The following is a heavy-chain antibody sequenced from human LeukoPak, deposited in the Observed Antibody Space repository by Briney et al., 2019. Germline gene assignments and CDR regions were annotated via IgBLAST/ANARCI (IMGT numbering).Heavy chain of an antibody. CDR3: ARHDYELGASDY. J-gene: IGHJ4*02. D-gene: IGHD4-17*01. V-gene: IGHV1-8*01. Sequence: GASVKVSCKASGYTFTSYDFNWVRQATGQRPEWMGWMSPNSGDTGYAQKFQGRVTMTRDTSTSTVYMELSSLRSEDTAVYYCARHDYELGASDYWGQGTLVTVSS. CDR2: MSPNSGDT. CDR1: GYTFTSYD.